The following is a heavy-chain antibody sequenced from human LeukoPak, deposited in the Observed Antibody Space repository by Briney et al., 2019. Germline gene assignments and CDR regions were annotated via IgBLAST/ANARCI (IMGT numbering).Heavy chain of an antibody. Sequence: SETLSLTCTVSGGSISSYYWSWIRQPAGKGLEWIGRIYSSGSTNYNPSLKSRVTMSVDTSKNQISLKLSSVTAADTAVYYCARNDIFGVHPEFWGMGTLVSVTS. D-gene: IGHD3-3*02. V-gene: IGHV4-4*07. CDR3: ARNDIFGVHPEF. J-gene: IGHJ4*02. CDR1: GGSISSYY. CDR2: IYSSGST.